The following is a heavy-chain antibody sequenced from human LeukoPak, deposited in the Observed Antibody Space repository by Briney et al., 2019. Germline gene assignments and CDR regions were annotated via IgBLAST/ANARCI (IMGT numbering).Heavy chain of an antibody. CDR1: GLTFSDYY. D-gene: IGHD2-15*01. J-gene: IGHJ5*02. CDR3: ARRLPLNWFDP. V-gene: IGHV3-11*04. CDR2: ISSSGSTI. Sequence: GGSLRLSCAASGLTFSDYYMSWIRQAPGKGLEWVSYISSSGSTIYYADSVKGRFTISRDNAKNSLYLQMNSLRAEDTAVYYCARRLPLNWFDPWGQGTLVTVSS.